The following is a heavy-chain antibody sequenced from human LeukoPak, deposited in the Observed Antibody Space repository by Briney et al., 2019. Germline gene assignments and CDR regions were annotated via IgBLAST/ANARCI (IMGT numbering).Heavy chain of an antibody. J-gene: IGHJ4*02. CDR2: ISSDGTNK. Sequence: GGSLRLSCAASRFTFRNYAMHWVRQAPGKGLEWVAVISSDGTNKDYADSVMGRFTISRDNSKNAVDLQLNSLRDEDTAVYYCAKDWGQRGVGASLGHWGQGTLVIVSS. V-gene: IGHV3-30*04. D-gene: IGHD1-26*01. CDR1: RFTFRNYA. CDR3: AKDWGQRGVGASLGH.